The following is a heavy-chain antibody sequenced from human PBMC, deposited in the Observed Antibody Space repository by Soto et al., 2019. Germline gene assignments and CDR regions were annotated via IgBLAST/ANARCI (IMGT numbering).Heavy chain of an antibody. D-gene: IGHD1-26*01. CDR1: GGSISSDY. Sequence: PSETLSLTCTVSGGSISSDYWSWIRQPPGKGLEWIGYISYSGSTNYNPSLKSLVTISVDTSKNEFSLKLSSVTAADTAVYYCARVLTGSSLFDYWGQGTLVTVS. V-gene: IGHV4-59*01. CDR2: ISYSGST. J-gene: IGHJ4*02. CDR3: ARVLTGSSLFDY.